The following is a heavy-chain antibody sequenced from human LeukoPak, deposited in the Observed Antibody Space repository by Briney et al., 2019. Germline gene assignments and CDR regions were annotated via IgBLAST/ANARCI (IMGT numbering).Heavy chain of an antibody. CDR3: AREGKGLYSPLSM. V-gene: IGHV3-21*01. Sequence: GGSLRLSCAASGFTFSVYSMNWVRQAPGKGLEWVASISKNGRYIHFADSLTGRFTISRDNAKNSLYLHLNSLRAEDTAVYYCAREGKGLYSPLSMWGPGTLVTVSS. D-gene: IGHD1-26*01. J-gene: IGHJ4*02. CDR2: ISKNGRYI. CDR1: GFTFSVYS.